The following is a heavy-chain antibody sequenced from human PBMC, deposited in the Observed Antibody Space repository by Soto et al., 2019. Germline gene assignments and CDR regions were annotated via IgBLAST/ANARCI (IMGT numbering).Heavy chain of an antibody. CDR2: ITSGGDYT. V-gene: IGHV3-23*01. D-gene: IGHD4-4*01. J-gene: IGHJ6*02. Sequence: EVQLLESGGGLVQPGGSLRLSCAASGFTFSNYAMAWVRQAPGRGLEWVSGITSGGDYTYYADSVKGRLTISRDNSKTTLYLQMDSLRAEDTAVYYCAKDRTYSNYHYYYYAMDVWGQGTTVTVSS. CDR3: AKDRTYSNYHYYYYAMDV. CDR1: GFTFSNYA.